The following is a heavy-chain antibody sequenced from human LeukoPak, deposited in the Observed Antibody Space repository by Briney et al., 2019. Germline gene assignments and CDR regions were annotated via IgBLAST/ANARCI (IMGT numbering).Heavy chain of an antibody. J-gene: IGHJ4*02. CDR3: ARSSGWSLFDY. V-gene: IGHV1-2*02. Sequence: GASVKVSCKASAYTFTGYYMHWVRQAPGQGLEWMGWINPNSGGTNYAQKFQGRVTMTRDASISTAYMELSTLRSDDTAVYYCARSSGWSLFDYWGQGTLVTVSS. CDR2: INPNSGGT. CDR1: AYTFTGYY. D-gene: IGHD6-19*01.